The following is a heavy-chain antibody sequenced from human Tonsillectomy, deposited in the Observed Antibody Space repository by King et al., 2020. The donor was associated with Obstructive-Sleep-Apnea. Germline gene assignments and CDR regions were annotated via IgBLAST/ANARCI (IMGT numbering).Heavy chain of an antibody. CDR2: IYTSGSS. V-gene: IGHV4-61*02. CDR1: GGSISSGSQY. D-gene: IGHD1-26*01. CDR3: AGEISGSPTYGSAFDI. J-gene: IGHJ3*02. Sequence: VQLQESGPGLMKPSQTLSLTCTVSGGSISSGSQYWSWIRQPAGKEVEWIGRIYTSGSSNDNPPLNGPVTLSLDTSKNPLSLILSAVTAADTAVYYCAGEISGSPTYGSAFDIWGQGTMVTVSP.